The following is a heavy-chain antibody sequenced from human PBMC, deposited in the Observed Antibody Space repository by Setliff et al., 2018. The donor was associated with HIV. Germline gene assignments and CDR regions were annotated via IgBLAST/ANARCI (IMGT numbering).Heavy chain of an antibody. Sequence: ASVKVSCKASGYIFTGYYMHWVRQAPGQGLEWMGCINLNSGDTNYAQKFQDRVTVTRNTSTNTSYMEVSSLRSDDTAVYYCAREGSPIYYFDYWSQGTLVTVSS. CDR3: AREGSPIYYFDY. D-gene: IGHD3-10*01. J-gene: IGHJ4*02. CDR1: GYIFTGYY. V-gene: IGHV1-2*02. CDR2: INLNSGDT.